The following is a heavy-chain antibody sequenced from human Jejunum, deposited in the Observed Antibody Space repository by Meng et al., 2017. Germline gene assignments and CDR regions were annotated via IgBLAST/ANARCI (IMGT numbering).Heavy chain of an antibody. CDR3: ARGPNYGSGSYGALDI. J-gene: IGHJ3*02. CDR2: LYCSEST. D-gene: IGHD3-10*01. Sequence: SETLSLTCTVSGGSISSSTYYWGWIRQPPGKGLEWIGSLYCSESTYYNPSLKSRVTISVDTSNNQFSLKLSSVTAADTAMYYCARGPNYGSGSYGALDIWGQGTMVTVSS. CDR1: GGSISSSTYY. V-gene: IGHV4-39*07.